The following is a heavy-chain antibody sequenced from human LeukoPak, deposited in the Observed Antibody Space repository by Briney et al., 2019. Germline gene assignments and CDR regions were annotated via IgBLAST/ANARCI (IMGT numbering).Heavy chain of an antibody. Sequence: SQTLSLTCTVSGGSISSGDYYWSWIRQPPGKGLEWIGYIYYSGNTFHYNPSLKSRVNISVDTSKNQFSLRLSSVTAVDTAVYYCASTNCSSAGCYGANWFDSWGQGTLVTVSS. CDR1: GGSISSGDYY. CDR2: IYYSGNT. J-gene: IGHJ5*01. V-gene: IGHV4-30-4*08. D-gene: IGHD2-2*01. CDR3: ASTNCSSAGCYGANWFDS.